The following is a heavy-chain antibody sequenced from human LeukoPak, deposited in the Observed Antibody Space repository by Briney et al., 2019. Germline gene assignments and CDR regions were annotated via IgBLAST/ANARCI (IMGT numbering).Heavy chain of an antibody. D-gene: IGHD3-10*01. CDR2: ISGDGSNT. CDR1: GYTSDDYT. Sequence: VGSLRLSCAASGYTSDDYTMHWVRQAPGKGLEWVCLISGDGSNTYYADSLKGRFTISRDNSKSSLYLQMNSLRTEDTALYYCAKDGHYYGSGSYGDYWGQGTLVTVSS. J-gene: IGHJ4*02. CDR3: AKDGHYYGSGSYGDY. V-gene: IGHV3-43*02.